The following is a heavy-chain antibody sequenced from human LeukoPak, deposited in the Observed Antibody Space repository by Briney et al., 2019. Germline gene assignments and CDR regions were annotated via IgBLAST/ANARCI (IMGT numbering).Heavy chain of an antibody. Sequence: GGSLRLSCAASGFTFSSYAMHWVRQAPGKGLEWVAVISYDGSNKYYADSVKGRFTISRDNSKNTLYLQMNSLRAEDTAVYYCASVVAAGTLAFDYWGQGTLVTVSS. J-gene: IGHJ4*02. CDR2: ISYDGSNK. CDR3: ASVVAAGTLAFDY. V-gene: IGHV3-30-3*01. D-gene: IGHD6-13*01. CDR1: GFTFSSYA.